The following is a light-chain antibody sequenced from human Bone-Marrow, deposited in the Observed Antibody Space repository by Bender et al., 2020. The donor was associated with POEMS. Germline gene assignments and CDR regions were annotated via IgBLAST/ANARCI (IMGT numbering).Light chain of an antibody. J-gene: IGLJ3*02. CDR2: INN. CDR3: AAWEASLNGWV. Sequence: QSVLTQPPSASGTPGQRVTISCSGSSSNIGSNTVNWYQQLPGTAPKLLIYINNQRPSGVPDRFSGSKSGTSASLAISGLQSEDEADYYCAAWEASLNGWVFGGGTKLTVL. CDR1: SSNIGSNT. V-gene: IGLV1-44*01.